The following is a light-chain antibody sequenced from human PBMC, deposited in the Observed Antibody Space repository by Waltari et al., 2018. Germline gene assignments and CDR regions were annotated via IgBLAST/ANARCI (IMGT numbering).Light chain of an antibody. CDR1: QSVGTS. J-gene: IGKJ1*01. V-gene: IGKV3-20*01. CDR2: HAS. CDR3: QMYVRLPAT. Sequence: EIVLTQSPGTLSLSPGDRATLSCRASQSVGTSLAWYQQKPGQAPRLLIYHASVWATGIPDRFSGGGSGTDLSLTISRREPEDFAVYSCQMYVRLPATFGQGTKVEVK.